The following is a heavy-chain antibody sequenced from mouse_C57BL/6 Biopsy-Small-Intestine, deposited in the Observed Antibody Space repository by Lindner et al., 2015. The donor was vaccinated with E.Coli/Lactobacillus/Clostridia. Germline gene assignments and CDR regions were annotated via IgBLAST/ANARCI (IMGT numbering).Heavy chain of an antibody. CDR3: ARGGVWFGELGLDFDY. Sequence: SVKVSCKASDNTFSSIYMNWVRQAPGQGLEWMGIINVRGGGTRYAPKFKGRLTLIRDTSTSTVYMELSSLSSEDTAVYYCARGGVWFGELGLDFDYWGQGTLVTVSS. CDR2: INVRGGGT. CDR1: DNTFSSIY. J-gene: IGHJ4*01. D-gene: IGHD3-3*01. V-gene: IGHV1-7*01.